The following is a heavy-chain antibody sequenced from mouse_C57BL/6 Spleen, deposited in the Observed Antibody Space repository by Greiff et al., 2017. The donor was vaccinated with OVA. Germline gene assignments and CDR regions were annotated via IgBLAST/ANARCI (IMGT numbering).Heavy chain of an antibody. D-gene: IGHD1-1*01. CDR2: IYPRSGNT. CDR1: GYTFTSYG. V-gene: IGHV1-81*01. CDR3: ARSGSTTVVGAMDY. J-gene: IGHJ4*01. Sequence: VQLQQSGAELARPGASVKLSCKASGYTFTSYGISWVKQSTGQGLEWIGEIYPRSGNTYYNEKFKGKATLTADKSSSTACMELRSLTSEDSAVYVGARSGSTTVVGAMDYWGQGTSVTVSS.